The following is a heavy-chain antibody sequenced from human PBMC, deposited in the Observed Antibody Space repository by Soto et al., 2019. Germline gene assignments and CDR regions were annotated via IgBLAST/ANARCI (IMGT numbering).Heavy chain of an antibody. CDR2: ITISGNYI. CDR3: AKVGVLRTNFRWFDH. CDR1: GFAFQTYT. D-gene: IGHD2-8*01. V-gene: IGHV3-21*01. Sequence: EGQLVESGGGLVKPGGSLRLSCAASGFAFQTYTMEWLRQPPGKGLEWVSSITISGNYIYYADSVKGRFTISRDNGRNSVYLQMNSLRAEDTAVYYCAKVGVLRTNFRWFDHWGQGTLVTVSS. J-gene: IGHJ5*02.